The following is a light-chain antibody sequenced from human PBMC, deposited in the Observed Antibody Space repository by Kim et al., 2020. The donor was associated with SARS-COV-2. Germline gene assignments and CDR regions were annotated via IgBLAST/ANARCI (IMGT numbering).Light chain of an antibody. V-gene: IGLV3-1*01. CDR3: QAWDSSTVV. J-gene: IGLJ2*01. CDR1: KLGDKY. Sequence: VSPGQTASITCAGDKLGDKYACWYQQKPGRSPVLVIYQDSKRPSGIPERFSGSNSGNTATLTISGTQAMDEADYYCQAWDSSTVVFGGGTQLTVL. CDR2: QDS.